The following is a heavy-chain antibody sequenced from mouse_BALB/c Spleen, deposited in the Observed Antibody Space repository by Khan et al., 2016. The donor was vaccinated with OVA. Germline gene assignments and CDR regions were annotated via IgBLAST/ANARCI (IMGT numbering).Heavy chain of an antibody. Sequence: QVQLKESGPGLVAPSQSLSITCTVYGYSLTRYGVHWVRQPPGKGLEWLGLIWAGGSTNYNWALMSRLSISKDNSKSQVFLKMNSLQTDDTAMYYLARLEDIWGQGTTLTVSS. D-gene: IGHD1-3*01. CDR1: GYSLTRYG. J-gene: IGHJ2*01. CDR3: ARLEDI. V-gene: IGHV2-9*02. CDR2: IWAGGST.